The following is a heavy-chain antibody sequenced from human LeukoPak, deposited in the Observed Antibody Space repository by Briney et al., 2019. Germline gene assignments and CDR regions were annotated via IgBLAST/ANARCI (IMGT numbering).Heavy chain of an antibody. V-gene: IGHV4-61*02. D-gene: IGHD3-9*01. CDR2: LYSSGST. J-gene: IGHJ4*02. CDR1: GGSISSGSYY. CDR3: ARTSWRGDILTGYYIGGAYYCDY. Sequence: PSQTLSVTCTVSGGSISSGSYYWSWLRKPAGKGLQGIRSLYSSGSTNYNPSLKSRVIISVATSKNQFSLKLSSVPAADTAVYYCARTSWRGDILTGYYIGGAYYCDYWGQGTLVTVSS.